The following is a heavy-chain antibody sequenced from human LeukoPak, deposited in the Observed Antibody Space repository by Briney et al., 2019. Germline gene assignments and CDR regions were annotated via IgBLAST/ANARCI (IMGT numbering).Heavy chain of an antibody. D-gene: IGHD3-16*01. J-gene: IGHJ4*02. CDR2: IYYSGST. CDR3: AREEEAGGALDY. V-gene: IGHV4-30-4*01. Sequence: SETLSLTCTVSGGSISSGDYYWSWIRQPPGKGLEWIGYIYYSGSTYYNPSLKSRVTISVDTSKNQFSLKLSSVTAADTAVYYCAREEEAGGALDYRGQGTLVTVSS. CDR1: GGSISSGDYY.